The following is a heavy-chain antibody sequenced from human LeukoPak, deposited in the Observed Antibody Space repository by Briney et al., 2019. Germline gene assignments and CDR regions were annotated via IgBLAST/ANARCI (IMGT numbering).Heavy chain of an antibody. CDR2: IYYSGST. CDR3: ARGAPEDSSGYYPGMYFDL. J-gene: IGHJ2*01. CDR1: GGSISSSSYY. D-gene: IGHD3-22*01. V-gene: IGHV4-39*07. Sequence: PSETLSLTCTVSGGSISSSSYYWGWIRQPPGKGLEWIGSIYYSGSTYYNPSLKSRVTISVDTSKNQFSLKLSSVTAADTAVYYCARGAPEDSSGYYPGMYFDLWGRGTLVTVSS.